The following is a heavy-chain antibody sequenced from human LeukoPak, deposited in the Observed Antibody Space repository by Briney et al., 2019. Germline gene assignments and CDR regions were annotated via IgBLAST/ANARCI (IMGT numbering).Heavy chain of an antibody. CDR2: ISSSSSYI. J-gene: IGHJ4*02. CDR1: GFTFSSYS. Sequence: GGSLRLSCAASGFTFSSYSTTWVRQAPGKGLEWVSSISSSSSYIYYADSVKGRFTISRDNAKNSLYLQMNSLRAEDTAVYYCARDASYYDSSGYYVDYWGQGTLVTVSS. V-gene: IGHV3-21*01. CDR3: ARDASYYDSSGYYVDY. D-gene: IGHD3-22*01.